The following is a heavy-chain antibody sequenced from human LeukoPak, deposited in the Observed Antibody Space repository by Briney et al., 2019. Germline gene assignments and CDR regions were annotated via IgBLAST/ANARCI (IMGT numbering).Heavy chain of an antibody. D-gene: IGHD1-26*01. CDR1: GFTFSSYS. J-gene: IGHJ3*02. CDR3: ARERVIRYSGSYRSAFDI. Sequence: GGSLRLSCAASGFTFSSYSMNWVRQAPGKGLEWVSYISSSSSTIYYADSVKGRFTISRDNAKNSLYLQTNSLRAEDTAVYYCARERVIRYSGSYRSAFDIWGQGTMVTVPS. CDR2: ISSSSSTI. V-gene: IGHV3-48*01.